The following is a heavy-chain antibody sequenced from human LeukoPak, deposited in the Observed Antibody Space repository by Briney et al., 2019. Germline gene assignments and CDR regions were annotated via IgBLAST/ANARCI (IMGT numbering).Heavy chain of an antibody. CDR2: IFYSGST. CDR3: ARQRSGSYSYFYGMDV. CDR1: GDSISSYY. Sequence: SETLSLTCTVSGDSISSYYWSWLRQPPGKGLEWIGYIFYSGSTNYNPSLKSRVTISIDTSKNQFSLKLSSVTAADTAVYYCARQRSGSYSYFYGMDVWGLGTTVTVSS. D-gene: IGHD1-26*01. V-gene: IGHV4-59*08. J-gene: IGHJ6*02.